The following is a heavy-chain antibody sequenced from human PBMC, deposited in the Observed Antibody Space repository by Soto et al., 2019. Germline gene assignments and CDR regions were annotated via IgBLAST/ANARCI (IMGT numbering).Heavy chain of an antibody. CDR2: INHSGST. V-gene: IGHV4-34*01. CDR3: ARAPHWTMVRGVIRANWLDP. CDR1: GGSFSGYY. D-gene: IGHD3-10*01. J-gene: IGHJ5*02. Sequence: SETLSLTCAVYGGSFSGYYWSWIRQPPGKGLEWIGEINHSGSTNYNPSLKSRVTISVDTSKNQFSLKLSSVTAADTAVYYCARAPHWTMVRGVIRANWLDPWGQGTLVTVSS.